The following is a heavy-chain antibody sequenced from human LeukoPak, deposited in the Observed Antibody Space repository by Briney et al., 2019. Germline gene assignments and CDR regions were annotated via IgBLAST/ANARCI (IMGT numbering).Heavy chain of an antibody. V-gene: IGHV3-48*01. CDR2: ISSSSSTI. CDR3: ARGITIFGVDSDAFDI. J-gene: IGHJ3*02. CDR1: GFTFSSYE. Sequence: PGGSLRLSCAASGFTFSSYEMNWVRQAPGKGLEWVSYISSSSSTIYYADSVKGRFTISRDNAKNSLYLQMNSLRAEDTAVYYCARGITIFGVDSDAFDIWGQGTMVTVSS. D-gene: IGHD3-3*01.